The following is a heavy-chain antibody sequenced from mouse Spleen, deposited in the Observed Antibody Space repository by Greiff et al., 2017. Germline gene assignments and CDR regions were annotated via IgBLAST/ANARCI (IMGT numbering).Heavy chain of an antibody. CDR1: GFTFSSYA. CDR3: AREGYYGSSYDWYFDV. Sequence: EVQVVESGGGLVKPGGSLKLSCAASGFTFSSYAMSWVRQSPEKRLEWVAEISSGGSYTYYPDTVTGRFTISRDNAKNTLYLEMSSLRSEDTAMYYCAREGYYGSSYDWYFDVWGAGTTVTVSS. D-gene: IGHD1-1*01. CDR2: ISSGGSYT. V-gene: IGHV5-9-4*01. J-gene: IGHJ1*01.